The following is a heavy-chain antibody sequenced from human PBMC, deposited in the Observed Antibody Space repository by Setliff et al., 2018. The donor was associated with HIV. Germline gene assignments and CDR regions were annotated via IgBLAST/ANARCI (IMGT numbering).Heavy chain of an antibody. CDR3: ARVFVDTAVLRVLEYYFDS. Sequence: SETLSLTCAVSGYSISSGYYWGWIRQPPGKGLEWIGSIYHSGSTYYTPSLKSRITISLDTSKDQFSLRMRSVTAADTAVYYCARVFVDTAVLRVLEYYFDSWGRGTLVTVS. D-gene: IGHD5-18*01. CDR2: IYHSGST. J-gene: IGHJ4*02. V-gene: IGHV4-38-2*01. CDR1: GYSISSGYY.